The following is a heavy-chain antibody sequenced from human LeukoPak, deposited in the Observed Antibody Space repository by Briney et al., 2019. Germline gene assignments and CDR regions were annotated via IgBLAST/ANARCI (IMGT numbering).Heavy chain of an antibody. D-gene: IGHD3-3*01. V-gene: IGHV1-18*01. Sequence: ASVKVSCKASGYTFTSYGISWVRQAPGQGLEWMGWISAYNGNTNCAQKLQGRVTMTTDTSTSTAYMELRSLRSDDTAVYYCAREAYYDFWSGYYIERYYFDYWGQGTLVTVSS. CDR3: AREAYYDFWSGYYIERYYFDY. J-gene: IGHJ4*02. CDR1: GYTFTSYG. CDR2: ISAYNGNT.